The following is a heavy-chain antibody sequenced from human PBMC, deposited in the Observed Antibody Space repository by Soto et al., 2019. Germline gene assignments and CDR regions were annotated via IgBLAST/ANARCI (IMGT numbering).Heavy chain of an antibody. CDR2: VNAYNGNT. D-gene: IGHD6-19*01. J-gene: IGHJ4*02. CDR1: GYTFTSYG. V-gene: IGHV1-18*01. CDR3: AREAVSGRTGFDY. Sequence: QVQLVQSGAEVKKPGASVKVSCKASGYTFTSYGITWVRQAPGQGLEWMGWVNAYNGNTNYSQKFQGRVTMTTDTSTSTAYMELRSLRSDDKAVYYCAREAVSGRTGFDYWGQGTLVTVSS.